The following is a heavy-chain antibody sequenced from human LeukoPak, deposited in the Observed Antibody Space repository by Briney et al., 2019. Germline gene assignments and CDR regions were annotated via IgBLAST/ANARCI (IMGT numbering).Heavy chain of an antibody. V-gene: IGHV3-33*01. CDR1: GFTFSSYG. CDR3: ARDSIIMVRGAYYGMDV. D-gene: IGHD3-10*01. Sequence: GGSLRLSCAASGFTFSSYGMHWVRQAPGKGLEWVAVIWYDGSNKYYADSVKGRFTISRDNSKNTLYLQMNSLRAEDTAVYYCARDSIIMVRGAYYGMDVWGQGTTVTVSS. J-gene: IGHJ6*02. CDR2: IWYDGSNK.